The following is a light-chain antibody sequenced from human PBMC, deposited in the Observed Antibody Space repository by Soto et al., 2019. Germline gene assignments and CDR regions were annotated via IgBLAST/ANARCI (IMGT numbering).Light chain of an antibody. Sequence: QSVLTQPPSASGTPGQRVTISCSGSSSNIGSNGVNWYQQLPGTAPKVLIYSNDQRPSGVPDRFSGSKSGTSASLAISGLQSEDEADYYCAVWDESLNGVGFGGGTKLTVL. V-gene: IGLV1-44*01. CDR2: SND. CDR3: AVWDESLNGVG. J-gene: IGLJ2*01. CDR1: SSNIGSNG.